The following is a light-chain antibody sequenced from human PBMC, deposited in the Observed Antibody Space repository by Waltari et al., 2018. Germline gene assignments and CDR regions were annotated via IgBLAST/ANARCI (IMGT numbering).Light chain of an antibody. J-gene: IGKJ2*01. Sequence: DIQMTQSPSTLSASVGDRVTITCRASQSISSWLAWYQQKPGQPPKLLIYWASTRESGVPDRCSGSGSGTEFTLTISSLQAADVAVYYCQQCYSTPYTFGQGTKLEIK. CDR2: WAS. V-gene: IGKV1-5*03. CDR3: QQCYSTPYT. CDR1: QSISSW.